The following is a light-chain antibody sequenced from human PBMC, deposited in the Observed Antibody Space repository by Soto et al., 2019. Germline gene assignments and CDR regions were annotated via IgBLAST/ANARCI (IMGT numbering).Light chain of an antibody. V-gene: IGLV2-11*01. CDR1: SSDVGGYDY. J-gene: IGLJ1*01. CDR3: CSYGGSFPYV. CDR2: DVT. Sequence: QSALTQPPSVSGSPGQSVTISCTGTSSDVGGYDYVSWYQQHPGKAPKLLIYDVTKRPSGVPDRFSGSKSGNTASLTISGLQGEDEADFFCCSYGGSFPYVFGTGTKLTVL.